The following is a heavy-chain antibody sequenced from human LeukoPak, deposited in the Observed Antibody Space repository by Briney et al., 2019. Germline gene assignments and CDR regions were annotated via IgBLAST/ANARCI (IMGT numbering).Heavy chain of an antibody. CDR2: IYTSGST. V-gene: IGHV4-4*07. J-gene: IGHJ4*02. CDR3: ARGRRYYGSGSYYYFDY. D-gene: IGHD3-10*01. CDR1: GGSISSYY. Sequence: SETLSLTCTVSGGSISSYYWSWIRQPAGKGLEWIGRIYTSGSTNYNPSLKSRVTMSVDTSKNQFSLKLSSVTAADTAVYYCARGRRYYGSGSYYYFDYWGQGTLVTVSS.